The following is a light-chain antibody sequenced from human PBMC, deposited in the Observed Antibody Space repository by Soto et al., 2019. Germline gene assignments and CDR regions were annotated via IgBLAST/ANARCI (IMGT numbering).Light chain of an antibody. Sequence: QSVLTQPASVSGSPGQSITISCTGTSSDIGSYNYVSWYQHRPGKAPKLIIYEVSHRPSGISNRFSGSQSGNTASLTISGRLAEEEDDYYCSSYTSTSPLVVFGGGTKLTVL. CDR1: SSDIGSYNY. CDR3: SSYTSTSPLVV. J-gene: IGLJ3*02. V-gene: IGLV2-14*01. CDR2: EVS.